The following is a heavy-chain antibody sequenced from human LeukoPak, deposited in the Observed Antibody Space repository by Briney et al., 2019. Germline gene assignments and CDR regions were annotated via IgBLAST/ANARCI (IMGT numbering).Heavy chain of an antibody. J-gene: IGHJ4*02. CDR2: ITSSASSI. CDR1: GFTFSSFE. CDR3: ARKVLSGSRYFDY. D-gene: IGHD1-26*01. Sequence: GGSLRLSCAASGFTFSSFEMNWVRQAPGKGLEWVSYITSSASSIYYAESVKGRFTISRDNAKNSLFLQMNSLRAEDTAIYYCARKVLSGSRYFDYWGQGALVTVSS. V-gene: IGHV3-48*03.